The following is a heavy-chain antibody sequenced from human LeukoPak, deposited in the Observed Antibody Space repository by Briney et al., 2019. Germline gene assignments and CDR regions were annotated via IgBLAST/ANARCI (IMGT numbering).Heavy chain of an antibody. CDR3: ARYDYYDSSGYKIAEYFQH. Sequence: GGSLRLSCAASGFTFSSYDIHWVRQAPGKGLEWVALISYDGRHKYYADSVQCRFTISRDNSKNTLYLQMNSLRAEDTAVYYCARYDYYDSSGYKIAEYFQHWGQGTLVTVSS. CDR2: ISYDGRHK. V-gene: IGHV3-30*03. J-gene: IGHJ1*01. CDR1: GFTFSSYD. D-gene: IGHD3-22*01.